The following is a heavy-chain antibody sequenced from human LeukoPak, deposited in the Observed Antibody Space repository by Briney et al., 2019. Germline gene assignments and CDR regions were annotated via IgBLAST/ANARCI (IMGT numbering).Heavy chain of an antibody. J-gene: IGHJ4*02. CDR2: IYSGGST. CDR1: GFTVSSNY. V-gene: IGHV3-53*05. CDR3: AKVYSDYSLYYFDY. D-gene: IGHD3-9*01. Sequence: GGSLRLSCAASGFTVSSNYMSWVRQAPGKGLEWVSVIYSGGSTYYADSVKGRFTISRDNSKNTLDLQMNSLRAEDTAVYYCAKVYSDYSLYYFDYWGQGTLVTVSS.